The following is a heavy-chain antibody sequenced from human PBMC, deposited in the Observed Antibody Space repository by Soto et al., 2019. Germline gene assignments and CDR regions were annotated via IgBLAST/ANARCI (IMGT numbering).Heavy chain of an antibody. D-gene: IGHD3-10*01. J-gene: IGHJ6*02. CDR1: GGTFSSYA. Sequence: ASVKVSCKASGGTFSSYAISWVRQAPGQGLEWMGGIIPIFGTANYAQKLQGRVTITADESTSTAYMELSSLRSEDPAVYYCARDRGALITMVRGSGMDVWGQGTTVTVSS. CDR3: ARDRGALITMVRGSGMDV. V-gene: IGHV1-69*13. CDR2: IIPIFGTA.